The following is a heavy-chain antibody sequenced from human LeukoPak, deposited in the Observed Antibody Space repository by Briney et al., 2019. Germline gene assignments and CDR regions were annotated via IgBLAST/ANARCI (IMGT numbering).Heavy chain of an antibody. CDR2: ISGSGGST. J-gene: IGHJ4*02. D-gene: IGHD6-13*01. Sequence: PGGSLRLSCAASGFTFSSYAMSWVRQAPGKGLEWVSAISGSGGSTYYADSVKGRFTISRDNAKNSLHLQMNSLRAEDTAVYYCARDLIAAAGTPDYWGQGTLVTVSS. CDR1: GFTFSSYA. V-gene: IGHV3-23*01. CDR3: ARDLIAAAGTPDY.